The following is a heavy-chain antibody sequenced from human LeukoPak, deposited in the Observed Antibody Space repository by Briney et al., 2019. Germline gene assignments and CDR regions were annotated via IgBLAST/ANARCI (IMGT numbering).Heavy chain of an antibody. V-gene: IGHV4-34*01. CDR2: INHSGST. CDR1: GGSFGGYY. Sequence: SETLSLTCAVYGGSFGGYYWSWIRQPPGKGLEWIGEINHSGSTNYNPSLKSRVTIDTSKNQFSLKLSSVTAADTAVYYCARLREYYYDSSGPLAHFDYWGQGTLVTVSS. CDR3: ARLREYYYDSSGPLAHFDY. J-gene: IGHJ4*02. D-gene: IGHD3-22*01.